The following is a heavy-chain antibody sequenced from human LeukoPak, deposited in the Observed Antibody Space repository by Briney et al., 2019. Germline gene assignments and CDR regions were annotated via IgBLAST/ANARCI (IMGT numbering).Heavy chain of an antibody. D-gene: IGHD6-19*01. Sequence: GGSLRLSCAASGFTFSSYSMNWVRQAPGKGLEWVSSISSSSSYIYCADSVKGRFTISRDNAKNSLYLQMNSLRAEDTAVYYCARDRPSSSGFDYWGQGTLVTVSS. V-gene: IGHV3-21*01. CDR2: ISSSSSYI. CDR1: GFTFSSYS. CDR3: ARDRPSSSGFDY. J-gene: IGHJ4*02.